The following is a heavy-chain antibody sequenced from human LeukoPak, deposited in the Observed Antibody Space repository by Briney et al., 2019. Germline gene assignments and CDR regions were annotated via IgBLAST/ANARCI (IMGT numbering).Heavy chain of an antibody. Sequence: GGSLRLSCAVSGFTVSSNYMSWVRQAPGKGLDWVSTIYTGGSTYYADSVKGRFTISRDNAKNSLYLQMNSLRAEDTAVYYCARVMAPIVVVLAAIGGFDMWGQGTVVTVSS. J-gene: IGHJ3*02. CDR1: GFTVSSNY. V-gene: IGHV3-66*01. D-gene: IGHD2-2*01. CDR3: ARVMAPIVVVLAAIGGFDM. CDR2: IYTGGST.